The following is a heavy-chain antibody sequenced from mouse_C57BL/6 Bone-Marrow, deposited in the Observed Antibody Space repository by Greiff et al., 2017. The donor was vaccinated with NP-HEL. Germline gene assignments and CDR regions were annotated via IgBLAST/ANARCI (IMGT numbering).Heavy chain of an antibody. CDR2: IDPSDSET. D-gene: IGHD3-2*02. Sequence: VQLQQPGAELVRPGSSVKLSCKASGYTFTSYWMHWVQPRPIQGLEWIGNIDPSDSETHYNQKFKDKATLTVDKSSSTAYMQLSSLTSEDSAVYYCARAAQAFAYWGQGTLVTVSA. V-gene: IGHV1-52*01. J-gene: IGHJ3*01. CDR3: ARAAQAFAY. CDR1: GYTFTSYW.